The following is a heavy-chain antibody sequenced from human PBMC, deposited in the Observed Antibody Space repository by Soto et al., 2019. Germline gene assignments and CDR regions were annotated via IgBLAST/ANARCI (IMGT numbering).Heavy chain of an antibody. J-gene: IGHJ6*02. D-gene: IGHD2-15*01. Sequence: QVLLVQSGAEVKKPGSSVKVSCKASGGTLNNYAISWVRQAPGQGLEWMGVIIPIFGTPNYALKFQSRVTINADESTNTVYMELSSLRAEDTALYFCARGGLSPGSCGGGGCHSDYYYGLDVWGQGTSVTVSS. CDR3: ARGGLSPGSCGGGGCHSDYYYGLDV. V-gene: IGHV1-69*01. CDR1: GGTLNNYA. CDR2: IIPIFGTP.